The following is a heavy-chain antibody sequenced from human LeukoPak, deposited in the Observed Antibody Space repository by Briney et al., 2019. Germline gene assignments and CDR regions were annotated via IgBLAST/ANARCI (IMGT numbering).Heavy chain of an antibody. J-gene: IGHJ4*02. D-gene: IGHD3-22*01. Sequence: ASVKVSCNASGYTFTGYYMHWVRQAPGQGLEWMGWINPNSGGTNYAQKFQGRVTMTRDTSISTAYMELSRLRSDDTAVYYCARRPYDSSGYYYFDYWGQGTLVTVSS. CDR2: INPNSGGT. CDR3: ARRPYDSSGYYYFDY. CDR1: GYTFTGYY. V-gene: IGHV1-2*02.